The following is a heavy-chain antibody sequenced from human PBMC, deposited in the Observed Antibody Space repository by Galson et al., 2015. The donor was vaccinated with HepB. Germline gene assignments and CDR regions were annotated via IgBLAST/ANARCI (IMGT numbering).Heavy chain of an antibody. CDR1: GGTFSSYA. J-gene: IGHJ4*02. CDR3: ARGPGSSGYYIFD. CDR2: IIPIFGTA. V-gene: IGHV1-69*13. Sequence: SVKVSCKASGGTFSSYAISWVRQAHGQGLEWMGGIIPIFGTANYAQKFQGRVTITADESTSTAYMELSSLRSEDTAVYYCARGPGSSGYYIFDWGQGTLVTVSS. D-gene: IGHD3-22*01.